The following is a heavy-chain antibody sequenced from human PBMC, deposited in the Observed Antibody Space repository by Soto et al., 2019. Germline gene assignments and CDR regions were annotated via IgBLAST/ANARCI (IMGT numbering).Heavy chain of an antibody. V-gene: IGHV4-31*03. D-gene: IGHD3-3*02. CDR3: ARGISSYGNFDY. CDR1: GGSISGTGYY. Sequence: SETLSLTCTVSGGSISGTGYYWGWIRQHPGKGLEWIGYTHYSGSAYYNPSLKSRVTMSVDTSKNQFSLKLSSVTAADTAVYYCARGISSYGNFDYWGQGTLVTVSS. CDR2: THYSGSA. J-gene: IGHJ4*02.